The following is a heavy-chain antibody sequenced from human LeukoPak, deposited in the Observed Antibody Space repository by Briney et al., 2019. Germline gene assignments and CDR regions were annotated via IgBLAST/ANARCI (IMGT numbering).Heavy chain of an antibody. CDR2: ISGSGGST. J-gene: IGHJ4*02. CDR1: GFTFSSYA. Sequence: GGSLRLSCAASGFTFSSYAMSWVRQAPGKGLEWVSAISGSGGSTYYADSVKGRFTISRDNSKNTLYLQMNSLRAEDMAVYYCANLGQWLVGGYWGQGTLVTVSS. CDR3: ANLGQWLVGGY. V-gene: IGHV3-23*01. D-gene: IGHD6-19*01.